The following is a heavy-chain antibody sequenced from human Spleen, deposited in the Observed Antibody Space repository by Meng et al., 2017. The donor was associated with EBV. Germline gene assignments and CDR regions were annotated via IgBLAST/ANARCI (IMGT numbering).Heavy chain of an antibody. CDR3: SRWTELLGAFGY. CDR2: IHRDDDK. D-gene: IGHD1-26*01. CDR1: RFYLSPGGVG. Sequence: QISVSESCPALVTPPKTLPLTGPCLRFYLSPGGVGLGRSHHPPGKALEWLALIHRDDDKRHSPSLKSMLTTTNDTSKNQVVRTITSMDPVDTAPSYCSRWTELLGAFGYWGQGALVTVSS. V-gene: IGHV2-5*02. J-gene: IGHJ4*02.